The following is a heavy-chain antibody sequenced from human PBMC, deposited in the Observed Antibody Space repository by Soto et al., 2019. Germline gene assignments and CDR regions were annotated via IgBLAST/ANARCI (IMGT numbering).Heavy chain of an antibody. CDR2: ISAYNGDT. V-gene: IGHV1-18*04. CDR1: GYEFTTSG. CDR3: AQSGYRGSGGYNTQGWYGMDV. J-gene: IGHJ6*02. D-gene: IGHD3-10*01. Sequence: ASVKVSCKVSGYEFTTSGISWVRQAPGQGLEWMGWISAYNGDTNYVESFQDRVTLTTDTSTSTAYMEMRSLRPDDAAVYYCAQSGYRGSGGYNTQGWYGMDVWGQGTTVTV.